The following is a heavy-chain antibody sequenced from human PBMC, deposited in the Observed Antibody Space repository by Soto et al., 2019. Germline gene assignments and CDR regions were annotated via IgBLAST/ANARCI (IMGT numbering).Heavy chain of an antibody. CDR3: ARHVSGYPQYYYYYYMDV. CDR1: GYSFTSYW. CDR2: IYPGDSDT. Sequence: GESLKISCKGSGYSFTSYWIGWVRQMPGKGLEWMGIIYPGDSDTRYSPSFQGQVTISADKSISTAYLQWSSLKASDTAMYYCARHVSGYPQYYYYYYMDVWGKGTTVTVSS. J-gene: IGHJ6*03. V-gene: IGHV5-51*01. D-gene: IGHD5-12*01.